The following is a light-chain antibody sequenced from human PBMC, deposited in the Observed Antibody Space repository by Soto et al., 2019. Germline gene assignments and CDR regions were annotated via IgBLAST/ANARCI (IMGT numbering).Light chain of an antibody. CDR3: QHADSLPLIT. V-gene: IGKV1-39*01. CDR1: QSISIY. J-gene: IGKJ5*01. Sequence: DIHITHSPSSLSSSVLYIFSITCLSSQSISIYVNWYQQKPGKAPKLLIYAASSLQSGVPSRFSGSGSGTDFTLTISSLQPEDFATYYCQHADSLPLITFGQGTRLEIK. CDR2: AAS.